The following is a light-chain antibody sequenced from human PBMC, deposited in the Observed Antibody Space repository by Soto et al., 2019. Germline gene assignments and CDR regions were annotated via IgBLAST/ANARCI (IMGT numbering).Light chain of an antibody. CDR2: GAS. Sequence: EIVLTQSPDTLSLSPGQRATLSCRASQSVRSDYLAWYQQKPGQAPRLLIFGASSRATGIPARFSGSGSGTEFTLIINSLQSEDFAIYSCQQFNKWPYTFGQGTKVDIK. CDR3: QQFNKWPYT. J-gene: IGKJ2*01. V-gene: IGKV3-15*01. CDR1: QSVRSD.